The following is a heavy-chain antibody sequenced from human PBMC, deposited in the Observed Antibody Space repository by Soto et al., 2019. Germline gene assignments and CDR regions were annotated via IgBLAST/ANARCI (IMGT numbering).Heavy chain of an antibody. CDR2: IWNDGSKQ. CDR1: GFTFSRYG. D-gene: IGHD4-17*01. V-gene: IGHV3-33*01. CDR3: ARDDDYEANAIDL. J-gene: IGHJ5*02. Sequence: GGSLRLSCVASGFTFSRYGMHWVRQAPGKGLEWVAVIWNDGSKQVYDDSVKGRFTISRDNSKNTLYLEMDSLRNEDTSVYYCARDDDYEANAIDLWGQGTLVTVSS.